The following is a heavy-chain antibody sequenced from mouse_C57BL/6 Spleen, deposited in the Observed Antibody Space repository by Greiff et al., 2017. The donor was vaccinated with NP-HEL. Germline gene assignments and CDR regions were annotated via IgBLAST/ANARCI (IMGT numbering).Heavy chain of an antibody. CDR2: IWSGGST. CDR1: GFSLTSYG. D-gene: IGHD1-1*01. V-gene: IGHV2-2*01. Sequence: VKLVESGPGLVQPSQSLSITCTVSGFSLTSYGVHWVRQSPGKGLEWLGVIWSGGSTDYNAALISRLSISKDNSKSQVFFKMNSLQADDTAIYYCARYYYGSSAMDYWGQGTSVTVSS. J-gene: IGHJ4*01. CDR3: ARYYYGSSAMDY.